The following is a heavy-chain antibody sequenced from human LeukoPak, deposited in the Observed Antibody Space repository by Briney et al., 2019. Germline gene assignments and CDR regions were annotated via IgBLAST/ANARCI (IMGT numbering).Heavy chain of an antibody. D-gene: IGHD5-12*01. V-gene: IGHV3-23*01. CDR3: AKDLLAATIDYYFDY. CDR2: ISGSGGRT. J-gene: IGHJ4*02. Sequence: GGSLRLSCAASGFTFSSYSMNWVRQAPGKGLEWVSVISGSGGRTYYADSVKGRFTISRDNSKNTLYVQMNSLRAEDTAVYYCAKDLLAATIDYYFDYWGQGTLVTVSS. CDR1: GFTFSSYS.